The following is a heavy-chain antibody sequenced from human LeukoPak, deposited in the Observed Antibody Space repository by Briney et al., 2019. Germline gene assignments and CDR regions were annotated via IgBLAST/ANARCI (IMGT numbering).Heavy chain of an antibody. Sequence: ASVKVSCKASGYTFTSYGISWVRQAPGQGLEWMGWISAYNGNTNYVQKLQGRVTMTTDTSTSTAYMELRSLRSDDTAVYYCAKLGTNYYDSSAKGYYFDYWGQGTLVTVSS. J-gene: IGHJ4*02. CDR3: AKLGTNYYDSSAKGYYFDY. V-gene: IGHV1-18*01. CDR2: ISAYNGNT. D-gene: IGHD3-22*01. CDR1: GYTFTSYG.